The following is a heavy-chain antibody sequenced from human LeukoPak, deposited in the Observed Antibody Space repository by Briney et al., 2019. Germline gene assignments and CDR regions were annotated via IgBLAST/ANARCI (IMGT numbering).Heavy chain of an antibody. CDR1: GYTFTSYA. CDR2: INTNTGNP. CDR3: AGQLWFGELSAFDY. V-gene: IGHV7-4-1*02. D-gene: IGHD3-10*01. Sequence: ASVKVSCKASGYTFTSYAMNWVRQTPGQGLEWMGWINTNTGNPTYAQGFTGRFVFSLDTSVSTAYLQISSLKAEDTAVYYCAGQLWFGELSAFDYWGQGTLVTVSS. J-gene: IGHJ4*02.